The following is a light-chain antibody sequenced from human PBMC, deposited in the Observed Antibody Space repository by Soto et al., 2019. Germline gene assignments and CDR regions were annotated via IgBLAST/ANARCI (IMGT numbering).Light chain of an antibody. V-gene: IGKV1-39*01. CDR2: AAS. J-gene: IGKJ1*01. CDR1: QSISSY. CDR3: QQSYSLRGT. Sequence: DIQMTQSPSSLSASVGDRVTITCRASQSISSYLNWYQQKPGKAPKLLIYAASSLQSGFPSRFSGSGSGTDFTLTISSLQPEDFATYFCQQSYSLRGTFGQGTKVEIK.